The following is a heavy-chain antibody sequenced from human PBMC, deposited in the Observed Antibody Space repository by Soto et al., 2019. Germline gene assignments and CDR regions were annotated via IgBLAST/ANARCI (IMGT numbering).Heavy chain of an antibody. V-gene: IGHV3-23*01. D-gene: IGHD1-7*01. J-gene: IGHJ4*02. CDR2: ISGSGGTT. CDR3: ARDLNFASDY. Sequence: RQAPGRGLEWVSAISGSGGTTYYADSVKGRFTISRDNAKNSLYLQMNSLRVFDMDVYDGARDLNFASDYRGKGTAVTV.